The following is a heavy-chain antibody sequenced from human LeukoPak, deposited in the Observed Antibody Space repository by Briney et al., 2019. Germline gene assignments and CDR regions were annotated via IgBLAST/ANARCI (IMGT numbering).Heavy chain of an antibody. CDR2: ISGSGGST. Sequence: GGSLRLSCAASGFTFRSYAMTWVRQAPGKGLEWVSAISGSGGSTYYADSVKGRFTISRDNSKNTLYLQMNSLRAEDTAVYYCARVLGQLVRTRYYYYYMDVWGKGTTVTVSS. J-gene: IGHJ6*03. CDR1: GFTFRSYA. D-gene: IGHD6-6*01. CDR3: ARVLGQLVRTRYYYYYMDV. V-gene: IGHV3-23*01.